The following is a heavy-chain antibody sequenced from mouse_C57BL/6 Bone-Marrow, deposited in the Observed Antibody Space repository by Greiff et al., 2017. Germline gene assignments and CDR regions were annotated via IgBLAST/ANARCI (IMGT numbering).Heavy chain of an antibody. D-gene: IGHD1-1*01. V-gene: IGHV1-52*01. CDR3: ARPHYYGSSPYAMDY. J-gene: IGHJ4*01. CDR2: IDPSDSET. CDR1: GYTFTSYW. Sequence: VQLQQSGAELVRPGSSVKLSCKASGYTFTSYWMHWVKQRPIQGLEWIGNIDPSDSETHYNQKFKDKATLTVNKSSSSAYMQLSSLTSEDSAIDYCARPHYYGSSPYAMDYWGQGTSVTVSS.